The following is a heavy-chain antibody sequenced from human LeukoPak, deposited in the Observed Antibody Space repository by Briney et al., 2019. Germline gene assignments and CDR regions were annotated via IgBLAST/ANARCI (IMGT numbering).Heavy chain of an antibody. CDR2: ISPDGSTT. CDR1: GFTFSSYW. CDR3: ARAFDFWSAI. V-gene: IGHV3-74*01. J-gene: IGHJ4*02. D-gene: IGHD3-3*01. Sequence: GGSLRLSCAASGFTFSSYWMHWVRQAPGKGLVWVSRISPDGSTTGHADSVKGRFTLSRDNAKNTLYLQMSSLRAEDTALYYCARAFDFWSAIWGQGTLVTVSS.